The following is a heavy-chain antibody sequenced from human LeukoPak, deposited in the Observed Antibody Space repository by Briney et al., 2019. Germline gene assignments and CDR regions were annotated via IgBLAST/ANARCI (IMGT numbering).Heavy chain of an antibody. D-gene: IGHD4-17*01. CDR3: TTYDYGDYYFFYGMDV. J-gene: IGHJ6*02. CDR1: GFTFSNAW. Sequence: GGALRLSCAASGFTFSNAWMRWVRQVPGKGLEWVGRIKRKTDGGTIDYGAAVKGRFTVSRDDSKNTLYLQMDSLKSEDTAVYYCTTYDYGDYYFFYGMDVWGQGTTVTVSS. V-gene: IGHV3-15*01. CDR2: IKRKTDGGTI.